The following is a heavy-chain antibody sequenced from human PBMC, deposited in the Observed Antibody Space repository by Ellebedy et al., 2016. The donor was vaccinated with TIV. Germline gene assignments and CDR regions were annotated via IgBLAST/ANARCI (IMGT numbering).Heavy chain of an antibody. J-gene: IGHJ4*02. CDR3: ARMRYCGGDCWYFDY. CDR2: LYYTGST. D-gene: IGHD2-21*02. CDR1: GGSISSSSYY. Sequence: MPSETLSLTCTVSGGSISSSSYYWGWIRQPPGKGLEWIGSLYYTGSTYYKPPLKSRVSISVDTSKNQFSLKLSSVTAADTAVYYCARMRYCGGDCWYFDYWGQGTLVTVSS. V-gene: IGHV4-39*01.